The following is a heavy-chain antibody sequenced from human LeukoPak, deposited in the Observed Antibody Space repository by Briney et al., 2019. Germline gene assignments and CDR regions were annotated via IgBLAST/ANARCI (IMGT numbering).Heavy chain of an antibody. V-gene: IGHV1-69*01. CDR1: GGTFSSYA. Sequence: SVKVSCKAPGGTFSSYAISWVRQAPGQGLEWMGGIIPIFGTANYAQKFQGRVTITADESTSTAYMELSSLRSEDTAVYYCARGPARISKGNWFDPWGQGTLVTVSS. J-gene: IGHJ5*02. D-gene: IGHD2-15*01. CDR2: IIPIFGTA. CDR3: ARGPARISKGNWFDP.